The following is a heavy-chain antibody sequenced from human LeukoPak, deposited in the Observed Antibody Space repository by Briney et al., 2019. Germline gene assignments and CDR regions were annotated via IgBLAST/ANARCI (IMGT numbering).Heavy chain of an antibody. Sequence: SVKVSCKASGGTFSSYAISWVRQAPGQGLEWMGGIIPIFGTANYAQKSQGRVTITADKSTSTAYMELSGLRSEDTAVYYCARDQTMVRGVPNWFDPWGQGTLVTVSS. D-gene: IGHD3-10*01. CDR2: IIPIFGTA. V-gene: IGHV1-69*06. CDR3: ARDQTMVRGVPNWFDP. J-gene: IGHJ5*02. CDR1: GGTFSSYA.